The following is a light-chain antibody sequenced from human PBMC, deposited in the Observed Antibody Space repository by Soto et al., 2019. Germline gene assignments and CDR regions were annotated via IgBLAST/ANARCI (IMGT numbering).Light chain of an antibody. CDR2: GVS. CDR3: TTYTSSTSSYV. Sequence: QSALTQPASVSGSLGQSITISCTVTSRDVGSYDYVSWYRQHPGDAPKLMIFGVSNRPSGVSNRFSGSRSGDTVSLTISGLQADDEADYYCTTYTSSTSSYVFGVGTKVTVL. CDR1: SRDVGSYDY. V-gene: IGLV2-14*01. J-gene: IGLJ1*01.